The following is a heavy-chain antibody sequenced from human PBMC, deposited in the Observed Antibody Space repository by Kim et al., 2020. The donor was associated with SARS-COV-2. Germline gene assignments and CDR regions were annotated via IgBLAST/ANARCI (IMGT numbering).Heavy chain of an antibody. D-gene: IGHD6-25*01. J-gene: IGHJ4*02. CDR2: ISYDGSNK. CDR3: AKSSSGSPRD. CDR1: GFTFSSYG. V-gene: IGHV3-30*18. Sequence: GGSLRLSCAASGFTFSSYGMNWVRQAPGKGLEWVAAISYDGSNKYYADSVKGRFTISRDNSKNTLYLQMNSLRAEDTAVYYCAKSSSGSPRDWGQGTLVTVSS.